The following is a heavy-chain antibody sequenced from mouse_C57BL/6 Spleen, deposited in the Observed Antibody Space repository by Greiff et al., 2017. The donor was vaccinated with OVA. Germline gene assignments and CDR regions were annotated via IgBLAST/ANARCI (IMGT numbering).Heavy chain of an antibody. Sequence: EVKVVESGGGLVKPGGSLKLSCAASGFTFSDYGMHWVRQAPEKGLEWVAYISSGSSTIYYADTVKGRFTISRDNAKNTLFLQMTSLRSEDTAMYYCARGGGPKAMDYWGQGTSVTVSS. CDR3: ARGGGPKAMDY. CDR1: GFTFSDYG. J-gene: IGHJ4*01. CDR2: ISSGSSTI. V-gene: IGHV5-17*01.